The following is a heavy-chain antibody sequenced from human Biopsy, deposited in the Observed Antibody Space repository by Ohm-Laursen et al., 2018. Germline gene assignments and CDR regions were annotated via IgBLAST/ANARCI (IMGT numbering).Heavy chain of an antibody. J-gene: IGHJ4*02. CDR3: GNEVHGRDY. CDR1: GKTFSDYQ. V-gene: IGHV4-34*08. Sequence: TLSLTCVVFGKTFSDYQWSWIRQPPGKGLEWIGQINQAGTTNYNPSLKSRVSISADASKYEFSPRLTSVTAADTAVYLCGNEVHGRDYWGLGAQVTVSS. D-gene: IGHD2-15*01. CDR2: INQAGTT.